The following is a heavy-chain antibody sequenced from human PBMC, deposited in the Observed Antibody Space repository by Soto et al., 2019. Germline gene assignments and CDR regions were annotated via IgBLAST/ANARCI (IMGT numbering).Heavy chain of an antibody. CDR3: ARQAYYGSGTYYSDY. CDR2: IYPGDSDA. V-gene: IGHV5-51*01. CDR1: GYKFISYW. J-gene: IGHJ4*02. D-gene: IGHD3-10*01. Sequence: PGEALKISCQASGYKFISYWIAWVRQMTGKGLEWMGIIYPGDSDATYSPSFEGQVTFSVDKSITTAYLQWISLKASDTAMYYCARQAYYGSGTYYSDYWGQGTQVTVSS.